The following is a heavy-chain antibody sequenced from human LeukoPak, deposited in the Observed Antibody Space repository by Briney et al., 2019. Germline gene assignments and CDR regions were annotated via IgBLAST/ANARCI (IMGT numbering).Heavy chain of an antibody. J-gene: IGHJ5*01. D-gene: IGHD6-13*01. CDR2: INTDGTTT. CDR3: ARVGHGSSWFDS. V-gene: IGHV3-74*01. Sequence: GGSLRLSCVASRFNFSSYWMHWVRQAPGKGLVWVPRINTDGTTTTYADSVKGRFTISRDNSKNTLYLEMNSLRVEDTALYFCARVGHGSSWFDSWGQGTLITVSS. CDR1: RFNFSSYW.